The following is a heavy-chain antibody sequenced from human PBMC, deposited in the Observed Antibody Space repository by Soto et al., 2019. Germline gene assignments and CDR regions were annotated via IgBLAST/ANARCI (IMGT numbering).Heavy chain of an antibody. CDR1: GESFSGYY. Sequence: SETLSLTCAVYGESFSGYYWSWIRQPPGKGLEWIGEIHDSGSTNYNPSLKSRLIISVDTSRNQFSLKLSSVTAADTAVYYCARGVRHPSSWYSDYWGQGTLVTVSS. CDR2: IHDSGST. J-gene: IGHJ4*02. CDR3: ARGVRHPSSWYSDY. V-gene: IGHV4-34*01. D-gene: IGHD6-13*01.